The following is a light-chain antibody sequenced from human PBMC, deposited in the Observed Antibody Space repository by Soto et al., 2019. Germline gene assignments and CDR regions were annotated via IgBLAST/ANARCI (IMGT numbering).Light chain of an antibody. Sequence: QCALTQPASVSGSPGQAITISCTGTSSGVGVYNYVSWYQQHPGKAPKLMIYEVSHRPSGVSNRFSGSKSGNTASLSISGLQADDEADYYCSSYTTSSTWVFGGGTKLTVL. CDR1: SSGVGVYNY. CDR2: EVS. CDR3: SSYTTSSTWV. J-gene: IGLJ3*02. V-gene: IGLV2-14*01.